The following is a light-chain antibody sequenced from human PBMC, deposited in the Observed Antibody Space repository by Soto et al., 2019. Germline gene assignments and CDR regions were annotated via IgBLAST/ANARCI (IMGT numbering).Light chain of an antibody. Sequence: DIQLTQSPSFLSASVGDRVTITCRASQGISSYLAWYQQKPGKATKLLIYAASTLRSGVPSRFSGSGSGTEFTLTISSLQPEDFATYYCQQLNSYPRLTFGGGTKVEMK. J-gene: IGKJ4*01. CDR3: QQLNSYPRLT. CDR2: AAS. CDR1: QGISSY. V-gene: IGKV1-9*01.